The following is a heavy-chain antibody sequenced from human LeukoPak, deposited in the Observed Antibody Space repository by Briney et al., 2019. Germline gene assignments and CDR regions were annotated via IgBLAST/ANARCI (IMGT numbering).Heavy chain of an antibody. J-gene: IGHJ6*02. Sequence: GASEKVSYKASGYTFTSYGISWVRQAPGQGLEGTEWISAYNGNTNYAQKLQGRVTMTTDTSTSTAYMELRSLRSDDTAVYYCARDQAHLEWDYNYYGMDVWGQGTTVTVSS. D-gene: IGHD3-3*01. CDR1: GYTFTSYG. V-gene: IGHV1-18*01. CDR3: ARDQAHLEWDYNYYGMDV. CDR2: ISAYNGNT.